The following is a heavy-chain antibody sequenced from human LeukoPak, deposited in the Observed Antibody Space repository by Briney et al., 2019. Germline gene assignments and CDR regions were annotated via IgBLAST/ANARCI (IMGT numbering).Heavy chain of an antibody. CDR2: ISWNSGSI. D-gene: IGHD3-22*01. V-gene: IGHV3-9*01. CDR1: GFTFDDYA. J-gene: IGHJ4*02. CDR3: AKSNYYDSSGYSNPFDY. Sequence: GRSLRLSCAASGFTFDDYAMHWVRHAPGKGLEWVSGISWNSGSIGYADSVKGRFTISRDNAKNSLYLQMNSLRAEDTALYYCAKSNYYDSSGYSNPFDYWGQGTLVTVSS.